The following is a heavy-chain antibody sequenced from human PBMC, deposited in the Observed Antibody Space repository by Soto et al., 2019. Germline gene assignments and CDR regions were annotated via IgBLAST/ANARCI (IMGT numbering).Heavy chain of an antibody. CDR3: AKELSYNSGRPFDY. Sequence: EVQLLESGGGLVQPGGSLRLSCAASGFTFSRYAMGWVRQAPGKGLEWVSVIGGNGGNIHNADFVKGRFTISRDNSKNTLYLQMNSLRAEDTALYFCAKELSYNSGRPFDYWGQGTLVTVSS. CDR1: GFTFSRYA. CDR2: IGGNGGNI. J-gene: IGHJ4*02. D-gene: IGHD3-10*01. V-gene: IGHV3-23*01.